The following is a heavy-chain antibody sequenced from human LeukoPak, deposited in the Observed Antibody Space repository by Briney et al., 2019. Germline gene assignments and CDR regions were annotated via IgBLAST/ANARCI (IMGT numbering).Heavy chain of an antibody. CDR1: GFTFNSYA. D-gene: IGHD4-17*01. J-gene: IGHJ4*02. CDR2: INTDGSST. V-gene: IGHV3-74*01. Sequence: GGSLRLSCAASGFTFNSYAMSWVRQAPGQGLEWVSGINTDGSSTNYADSVKGRFTISRDNARNKLYLQMNSLRAEDTAVYYCARGSKSYGDYIRSRIHYFDYWGQGTLVTVSS. CDR3: ARGSKSYGDYIRSRIHYFDY.